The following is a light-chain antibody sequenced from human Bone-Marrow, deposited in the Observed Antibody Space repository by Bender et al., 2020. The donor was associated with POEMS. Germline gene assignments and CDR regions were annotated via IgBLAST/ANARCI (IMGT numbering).Light chain of an antibody. V-gene: IGLV3-21*02. CDR1: NVGDEN. CDR3: QVWDGNTYWV. J-gene: IGLJ3*02. CDR2: DDS. Sequence: SYELTQPPSVSVAPGQTATILCEGENVGDENVHWYQQRPGQAPVVVVSDDSDRPSGIPERFSGSNSGNAATLTISRAQAGDEADYYCQVWDGNTYWVFGGGTKLTVL.